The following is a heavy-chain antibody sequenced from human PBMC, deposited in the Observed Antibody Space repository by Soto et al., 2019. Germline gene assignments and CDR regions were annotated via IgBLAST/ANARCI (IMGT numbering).Heavy chain of an antibody. Sequence: EVYLVESGGDLVQPGGSLRLSCVASAFSFSSHWMNWVRQAPGKGLEWVAIIRKDGSDTKYADSVRGRFTISRDNAKNSLYLEMNSLRVEDTAVYSCTGVTGWLTEKWGLGTLVTVSS. CDR1: AFSFSSHW. J-gene: IGHJ4*02. V-gene: IGHV3-7*04. CDR2: IRKDGSDT. CDR3: TGVTGWLTEK. D-gene: IGHD1-20*01.